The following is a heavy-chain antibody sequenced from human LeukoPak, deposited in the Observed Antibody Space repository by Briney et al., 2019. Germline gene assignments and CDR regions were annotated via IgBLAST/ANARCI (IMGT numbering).Heavy chain of an antibody. J-gene: IGHJ4*02. D-gene: IGHD3-16*01. CDR2: TSGSDGNT. CDR3: AKARGGHRYFDY. CDR1: GFTFSSFS. V-gene: IGHV3-23*01. Sequence: GGSLRLSCAASGFTFSSFSMIWVRQAPGKGLEWVSGTSGSDGNTYYADSVKGRFTISRDNSKNTLYLQMNSLRAEDTAVYYCAKARGGHRYFDYWGQGTLVTVSS.